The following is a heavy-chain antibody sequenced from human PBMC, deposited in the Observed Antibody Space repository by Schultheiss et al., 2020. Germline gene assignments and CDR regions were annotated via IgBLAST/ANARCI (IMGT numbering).Heavy chain of an antibody. J-gene: IGHJ6*02. CDR1: GGSVSSGTNY. CDR3: ARAAGSTSRGYYYYYGVDV. Sequence: SATLSLTCSVSGGSVSSGTNYWSWIRQPPGKGLEWIGHIYYSGSTNYNPSLKSRVTVSVDTSKNQFSLKLSSVTAADTAVYYCARAAGSTSRGYYYYYGVDVWGQGTTVTVSS. V-gene: IGHV4-61*01. D-gene: IGHD2-2*01. CDR2: IYYSGST.